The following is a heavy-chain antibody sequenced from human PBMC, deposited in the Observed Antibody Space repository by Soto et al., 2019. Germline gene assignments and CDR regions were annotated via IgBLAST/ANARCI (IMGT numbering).Heavy chain of an antibody. Sequence: HLVQSGPEVKKPGASVTVSCKTSGDTFTNFGLSWVRQAPGQGLEWMGWIATYNSNKNYAQKFQGRITLTKDTSTSTGYMELKSLEYDDTAVYYCARVLRGVVNWFDPWGQGTLVTVSS. J-gene: IGHJ5*02. CDR3: ARVLRGVVNWFDP. V-gene: IGHV1-18*01. CDR2: IATYNSNK. CDR1: GDTFTNFG. D-gene: IGHD3-10*01.